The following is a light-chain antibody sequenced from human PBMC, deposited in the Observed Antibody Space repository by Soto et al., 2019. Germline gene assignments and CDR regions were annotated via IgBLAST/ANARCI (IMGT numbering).Light chain of an antibody. CDR3: LQDFNYPRT. Sequence: IQMTQSPSSLSAYVADRVTITCRASQSITMYLNWYRQKPGKAPKLLIYATSILQSGVPSRFSGSGSGTAFTLTISSMQPEDFATSYCLQDFNYPRTFGQGTKVDIK. J-gene: IGKJ1*01. CDR1: QSITMY. V-gene: IGKV1-6*01. CDR2: ATS.